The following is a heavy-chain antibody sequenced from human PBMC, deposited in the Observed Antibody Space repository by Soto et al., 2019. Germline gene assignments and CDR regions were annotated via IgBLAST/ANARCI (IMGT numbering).Heavy chain of an antibody. Sequence: PSETLSLTCTVSGGSISSYYWSWIRQPPGKGLEWIGYIYDIGSTNYNPSLKSRVTISVDTSKNQFSLKLSSVTAADTAVYYCASYYGSGSRFSDYWGQGTLVTVSS. CDR3: ASYYGSGSRFSDY. CDR1: GGSISSYY. J-gene: IGHJ4*02. D-gene: IGHD3-10*01. V-gene: IGHV4-59*12. CDR2: IYDIGST.